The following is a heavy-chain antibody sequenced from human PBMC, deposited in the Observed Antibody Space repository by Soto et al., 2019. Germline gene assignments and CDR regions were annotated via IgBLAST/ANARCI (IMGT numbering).Heavy chain of an antibody. CDR1: GGSFSGYY. CDR3: ARTGYSRKIFDY. Sequence: SETLSLTCAVYGGSFSGYYWSWIRQPPGKGLEWIGEINHSGSTNYNPSLKSRVTISVDTSKNQFSLKLSSVTAADTAVYYCARTGYSRKIFDYWGQGTLVTVYS. V-gene: IGHV4-34*01. CDR2: INHSGST. J-gene: IGHJ4*02. D-gene: IGHD6-13*01.